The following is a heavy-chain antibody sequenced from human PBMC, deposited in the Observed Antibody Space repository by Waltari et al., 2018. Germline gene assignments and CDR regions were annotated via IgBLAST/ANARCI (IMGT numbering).Heavy chain of an antibody. V-gene: IGHV5-51*01. D-gene: IGHD5-18*01. CDR3: ARQVGDTAMANWFDP. J-gene: IGHJ5*02. CDR1: GYSFTSYW. CDR2: ISPGDSDT. Sequence: EVQLVQSGAEVKKPGESLKISCKGSGYSFTSYWIGWVRQMPGKGPEWMRIISPGDSDTRYSPSFQGQVTISADKSISTAYLQWSSLKASDTAMYYCARQVGDTAMANWFDPWGQGTLVTVSS.